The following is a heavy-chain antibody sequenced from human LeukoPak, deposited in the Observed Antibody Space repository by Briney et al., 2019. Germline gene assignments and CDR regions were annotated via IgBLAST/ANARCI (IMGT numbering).Heavy chain of an antibody. Sequence: GGSLTLSCAASEFTFSAYSMSWVRQAPGKGLEWVASITPSGTYTYYPSSVKGRSSISRDNAKRSLYLQMNSLGADDTAVYYWSRAEYSTSTRKHSFDRWGQGTLVTVSS. CDR3: SRAEYSTSTRKHSFDR. V-gene: IGHV3-21*01. CDR1: EFTFSAYS. CDR2: ITPSGTYT. D-gene: IGHD6-6*01. J-gene: IGHJ4*02.